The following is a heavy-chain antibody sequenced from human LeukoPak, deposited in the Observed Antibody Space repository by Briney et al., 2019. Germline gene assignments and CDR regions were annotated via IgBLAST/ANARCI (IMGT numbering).Heavy chain of an antibody. CDR2: ISWNSGSI. D-gene: IGHD3-22*01. V-gene: IGHV3-9*01. CDR1: GFTFDDYA. CDR3: ARGPYSYDSSGAFDI. J-gene: IGHJ3*02. Sequence: GGSLRLPCAASGFTFDDYAMHWVRQAPGKGLEWVSGISWNSGSIGYADSVKGRFTISRDNAKNSLYLQMNSLRAEDTAVYYCARGPYSYDSSGAFDIWGQGTMVTVSS.